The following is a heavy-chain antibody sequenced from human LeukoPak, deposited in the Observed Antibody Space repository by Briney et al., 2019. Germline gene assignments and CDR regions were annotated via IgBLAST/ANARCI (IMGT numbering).Heavy chain of an antibody. CDR2: IYPRGGST. V-gene: IGHV1-46*01. J-gene: IGHJ4*02. Sequence: ASVKVSCEASGYTFTSNYIHWVRQAPGQGLEWMGMIYPRGGSTSYAQKFQGRVTVTRDTSTSTVHMELSGLRSEDTAVYYCARDQEGFDYWGQGTLVTVSS. CDR1: GYTFTSNY. CDR3: ARDQEGFDY.